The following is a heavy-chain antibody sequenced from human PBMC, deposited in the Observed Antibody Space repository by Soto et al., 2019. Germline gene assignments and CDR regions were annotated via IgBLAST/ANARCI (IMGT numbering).Heavy chain of an antibody. D-gene: IGHD5-18*01. J-gene: IGHJ4*02. Sequence: QVQLVESGGGVVQPGGSLRLSCAASGFTITKYGMHWVRQAPGKGLEWVAALSSDGTSEHYADSVKGRFSVSRDSFKNSMFLQISSLKGEDTAVYFCARNFAPQGQYNFDYWGQGTLVTVSS. CDR3: ARNFAPQGQYNFDY. CDR2: LSSDGTSE. V-gene: IGHV3-33*01. CDR1: GFTITKYG.